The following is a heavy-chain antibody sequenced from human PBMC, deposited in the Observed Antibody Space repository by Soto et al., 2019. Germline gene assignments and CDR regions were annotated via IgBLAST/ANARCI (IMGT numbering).Heavy chain of an antibody. Sequence: QVQLQESGPGLVEPSGTLSLTCVVYGDSISSSHWWSWVRQPPGKGLEWIGEIFHSGTTKYNPSLERRVTMSVDKANQQLSLKLSSVTAADTAVYYCARQLERGGLPEGFEYWRQGTLATVS. CDR2: IFHSGTT. J-gene: IGHJ4*02. D-gene: IGHD1-1*01. CDR3: ARQLERGGLPEGFEY. V-gene: IGHV4-4*02. CDR1: GDSISSSHW.